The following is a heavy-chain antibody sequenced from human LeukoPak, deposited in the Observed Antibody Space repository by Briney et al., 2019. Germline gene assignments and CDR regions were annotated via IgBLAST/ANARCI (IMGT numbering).Heavy chain of an antibody. CDR3: ARTRTGYCSSTSCYTTNFDY. CDR1: GGSISSYY. D-gene: IGHD2-2*02. CDR2: IYTSGST. J-gene: IGHJ4*02. Sequence: PSETLPLTCTVPGGSISSYYWSWIRQPAGKGLEWIGRIYTSGSTNYNPSLKSRVTMSVDTSKNQFSLKLSSVTAADTAVYYCARTRTGYCSSTSCYTTNFDYWGQGTLVTVSS. V-gene: IGHV4-4*07.